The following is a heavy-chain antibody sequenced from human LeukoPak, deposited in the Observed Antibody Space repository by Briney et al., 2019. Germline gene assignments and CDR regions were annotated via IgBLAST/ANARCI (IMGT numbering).Heavy chain of an antibody. J-gene: IGHJ6*03. V-gene: IGHV1-24*01. CDR3: ATRYCSGGSCYSDYYYMDV. D-gene: IGHD2-15*01. CDR1: GYTLTELS. CDR2: FDPEDGET. Sequence: GASVKVSCKVSGYTLTELSMHWVRQAPGKGLEWMGGFDPEDGETIYAQKFQGRVTMTEDTSTDTAYMELSSLRSEDTAVYYCATRYCSGGSCYSDYYYMDVWGKGTTVTVSS.